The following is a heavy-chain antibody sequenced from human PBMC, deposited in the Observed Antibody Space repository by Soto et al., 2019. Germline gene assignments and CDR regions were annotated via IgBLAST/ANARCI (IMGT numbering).Heavy chain of an antibody. Sequence: SVKVSCKASGGTFSSYTISWVRQAPGQGLEWMGRIIPILGIANYAQKFQGRVTITADKSTSTAYMELSSLRSEDTAVYYCARDHGIAVAVLDYWGQGTLVTVSS. CDR1: GGTFSSYT. J-gene: IGHJ4*02. CDR2: IIPILGIA. D-gene: IGHD6-19*01. V-gene: IGHV1-69*04. CDR3: ARDHGIAVAVLDY.